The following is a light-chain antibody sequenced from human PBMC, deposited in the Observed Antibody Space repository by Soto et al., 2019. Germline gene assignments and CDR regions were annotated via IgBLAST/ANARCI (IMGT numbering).Light chain of an antibody. CDR3: SSHSSSSAYYV. J-gene: IGLJ1*01. CDR2: EVN. CDR1: SSDIGYYDY. Sequence: QSALTQPASVSGSPGQSITISCTGTSSDIGYYDYVSWYQHHSGKAPKLIIYEVNHRPSGVSNRFSGSKSVNTASLTISGLQAEDEADYYCSSHSSSSAYYVFGTGTKLTVL. V-gene: IGLV2-14*01.